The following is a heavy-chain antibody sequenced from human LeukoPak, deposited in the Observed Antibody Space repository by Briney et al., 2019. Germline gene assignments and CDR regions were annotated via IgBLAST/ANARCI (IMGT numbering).Heavy chain of an antibody. CDR3: AKEYAMYYFDY. Sequence: SETLSLTCTVSGGSISSSSYYWSWIRQAPGKGLEWIGEINHSGSTNDNPSLKSRVTISLDTSKNQFSLNLRSVTAADTAVYYCAKEYAMYYFDYWGQGTLVTVSS. CDR2: INHSGST. V-gene: IGHV4-39*07. J-gene: IGHJ4*02. CDR1: GGSISSSSYY. D-gene: IGHD2-2*01.